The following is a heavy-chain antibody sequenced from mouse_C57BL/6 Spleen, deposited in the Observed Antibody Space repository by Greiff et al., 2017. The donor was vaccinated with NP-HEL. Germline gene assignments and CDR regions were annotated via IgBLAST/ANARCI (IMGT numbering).Heavy chain of an antibody. CDR1: GFTFSDAW. V-gene: IGHV6-6*01. Sequence: EVQVVESGGGLVQPGGSMKLSCAASGFTFSDAWMDWVRQSPEKGLEWVAEIRNKANNHATYYAESVKGRFTISRDDSKSSVYLQMNSLRAEDTGIYYCTSLYDGYYGGFAYWGQGTLVTVSA. CDR3: TSLYDGYYGGFAY. CDR2: IRNKANNHAT. J-gene: IGHJ3*01. D-gene: IGHD2-3*01.